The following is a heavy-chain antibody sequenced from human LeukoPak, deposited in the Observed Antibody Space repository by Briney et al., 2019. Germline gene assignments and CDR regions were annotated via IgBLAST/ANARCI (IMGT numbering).Heavy chain of an antibody. D-gene: IGHD5-18*01. J-gene: IGHJ4*02. CDR3: AREHSYGLDFDY. CDR2: IYYSGST. CDR1: GGSISSYY. Sequence: PSETLSHTCTVSGGSISSYYWSWIRQPPGKGLEWIGYIYYSGSTNYNPSLKSRVTISVDTSKNQFSLKLSSVTAADTAVYYCAREHSYGLDFDYWGQGTLVTVSS. V-gene: IGHV4-59*01.